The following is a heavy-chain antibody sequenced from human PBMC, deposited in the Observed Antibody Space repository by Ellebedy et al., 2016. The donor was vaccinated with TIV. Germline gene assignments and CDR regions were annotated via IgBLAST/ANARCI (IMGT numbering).Heavy chain of an antibody. D-gene: IGHD3-10*01. CDR3: ARAGSYLSETVFY. V-gene: IGHV3-74*01. CDR2: MDSDGSIT. CDR1: GFTFSSYW. J-gene: IGHJ4*02. Sequence: GESLKISXAASGFTFSSYWMHWVRQAPGKGLVWVSRMDSDGSITDYADSVKGRFTISRDNAKNTLYLQMDSLRAEDTAVYYCARAGSYLSETVFYWGQGTLITVSS.